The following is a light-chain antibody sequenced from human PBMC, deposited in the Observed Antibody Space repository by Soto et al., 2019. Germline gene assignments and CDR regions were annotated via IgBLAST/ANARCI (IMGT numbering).Light chain of an antibody. CDR1: QSVSKW. V-gene: IGKV1-5*03. J-gene: IGKJ4*01. CDR2: EAS. Sequence: GDRVTITCRASQSVSKWLAWYQQKAGKAPKLLIYEASTLQSGVPSRFSGSGSGTDFTLTISTLQSDDSATYYCKQYESFSSFGGGTKVEIK. CDR3: KQYESFSS.